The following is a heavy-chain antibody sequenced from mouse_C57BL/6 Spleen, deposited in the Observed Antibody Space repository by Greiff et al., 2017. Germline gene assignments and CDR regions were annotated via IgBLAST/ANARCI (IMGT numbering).Heavy chain of an antibody. V-gene: IGHV1-53*01. CDR1: GYTFTSYW. D-gene: IGHD1-1*01. CDR2: INPSNGGT. CDR3: ARPHYYGSSHFDY. J-gene: IGHJ2*01. Sequence: VKLQQTGTELVKPGASVKLSCKASGYTFTSYWMHWVKQRPGQGLEWIGNINPSNGGTNYNEKFKSKATLTVDKSSSTAYMQLSSLTSEDSAVYYCARPHYYGSSHFDYWGQGTTLTVSS.